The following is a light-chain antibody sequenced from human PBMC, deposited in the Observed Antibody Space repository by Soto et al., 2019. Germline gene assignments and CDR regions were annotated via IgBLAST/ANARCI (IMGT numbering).Light chain of an antibody. CDR1: QSVRSTY. J-gene: IGKJ4*01. V-gene: IGKV3-20*01. Sequence: EVVLTQSPGTVSLSPGERASLSCRASQSVRSTYLAWYQQKPGQAPRLLIYDPSSRATGIPDRFSGSGSGTDFTIAVSRLEPEDVAVYYCQQYGTSPFTFGGGTKVEIK. CDR3: QQYGTSPFT. CDR2: DPS.